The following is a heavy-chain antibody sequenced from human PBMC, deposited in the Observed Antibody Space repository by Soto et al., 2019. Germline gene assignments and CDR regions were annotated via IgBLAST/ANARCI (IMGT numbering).Heavy chain of an antibody. CDR2: ISYSGTT. CDR1: GASVSSGIYS. CDR3: ALTDLGENWFDL. J-gene: IGHJ5*02. Sequence: QVQLQESGPGLVKPSQTLSLTCTVSGASVSSGIYSWSWIRQPPGKGLEWIGYISYSGTTHYTPSLKSRVTISIDTSKNQFSLKLSSVTAAYTAVYYCALTDLGENWFDLWGQGTLVTVSS. V-gene: IGHV4-30-4*01. D-gene: IGHD3-16*01.